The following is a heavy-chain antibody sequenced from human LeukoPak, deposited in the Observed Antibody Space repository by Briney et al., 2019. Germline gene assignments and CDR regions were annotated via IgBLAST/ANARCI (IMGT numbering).Heavy chain of an antibody. D-gene: IGHD3-9*01. CDR3: ARGGLRYFDWLGYD. CDR1: GGSISSSNW. V-gene: IGHV4-4*02. Sequence: SETLSLTCAVSGGSISSSNWWSWVRQPPGKGLKWIGEIYHSGSTNYNPSLKSRVTISVDKSKNQFSLKMTSVTAADTAVYYCARGGLRYFDWLGYDWGQGTLVTVSS. CDR2: IYHSGST. J-gene: IGHJ4*02.